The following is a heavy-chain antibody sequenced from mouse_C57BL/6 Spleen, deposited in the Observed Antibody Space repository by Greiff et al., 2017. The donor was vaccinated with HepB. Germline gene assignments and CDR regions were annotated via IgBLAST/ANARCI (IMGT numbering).Heavy chain of an antibody. CDR3: ARGLKGTGFAY. Sequence: QVHVKQPGTELVKPGASVKLSCKASGYTFTSYWMHWVKQRPGQGLEWIGNINPSNGGTNYNEKFKSKATLTVDKSSSTAYMQLSSLTSEDSAVYYCARGLKGTGFAYWGQGTLVTVSA. J-gene: IGHJ3*01. CDR1: GYTFTSYW. D-gene: IGHD3-3*01. CDR2: INPSNGGT. V-gene: IGHV1-53*01.